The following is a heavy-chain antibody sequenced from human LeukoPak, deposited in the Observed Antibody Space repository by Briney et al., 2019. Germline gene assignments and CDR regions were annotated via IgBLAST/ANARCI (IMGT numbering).Heavy chain of an antibody. V-gene: IGHV3-23*01. Sequence: PGGSPRLSCAASGFTFSNYAMTWVRQAPGAGLEWVSAISGSGGSTYYADSVKGRFTISRDNSKNTLYLQMNSLRAEDTALYYCAKGTKAYCSNGSCYYFDYWGQGTLVTVSS. J-gene: IGHJ4*02. D-gene: IGHD2-15*01. CDR1: GFTFSNYA. CDR3: AKGTKAYCSNGSCYYFDY. CDR2: ISGSGGST.